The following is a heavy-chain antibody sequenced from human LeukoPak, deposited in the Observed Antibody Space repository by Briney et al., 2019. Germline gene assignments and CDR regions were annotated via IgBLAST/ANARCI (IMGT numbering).Heavy chain of an antibody. Sequence: PSETLSLTCTVSGGSISSTNYCWSWIRQPAGKGLEWIGRIQTSGSTNYSPSLKSRVTLSVDTSKNQVSLNLNSVTAADTAVYYCARGDYYYDSSGYKLDDAFDIWGPGTMVTVSS. CDR1: GGSISSTNYC. J-gene: IGHJ3*02. V-gene: IGHV4-61*02. D-gene: IGHD3-22*01. CDR3: ARGDYYYDSSGYKLDDAFDI. CDR2: IQTSGST.